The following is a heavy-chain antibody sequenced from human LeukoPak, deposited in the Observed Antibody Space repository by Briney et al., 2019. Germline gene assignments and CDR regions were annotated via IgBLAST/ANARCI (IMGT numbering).Heavy chain of an antibody. CDR3: ARVHWNYDGLAWFDP. CDR1: GGSIDSYS. J-gene: IGHJ5*02. V-gene: IGHV4-4*07. D-gene: IGHD1-7*01. Sequence: SETLSLTCTVSGGSIDSYSWSWIRQPAGKGLEWIGRIFTSGATFYNPSLKTRVTMSIATSKNQFPLKLSSVTAADTAVYYCARVHWNYDGLAWFDPWGQGTLVTVSS. CDR2: IFTSGAT.